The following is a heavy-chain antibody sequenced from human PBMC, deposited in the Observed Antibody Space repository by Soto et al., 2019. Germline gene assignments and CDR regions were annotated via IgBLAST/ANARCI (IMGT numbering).Heavy chain of an antibody. V-gene: IGHV4-34*01. CDR2: INHSGST. Sequence: SETLSLTCAVYGGSFSGYYWSWIRQPPGKGLEWIGEINHSGSTNYNPSLKSRVTISVDTSKNQFSLKLSSVTAADTAVYYCARGNGIDFWGQGTLVTVSS. CDR1: GGSFSGYY. J-gene: IGHJ4*02. D-gene: IGHD2-8*01. CDR3: ARGNGIDF.